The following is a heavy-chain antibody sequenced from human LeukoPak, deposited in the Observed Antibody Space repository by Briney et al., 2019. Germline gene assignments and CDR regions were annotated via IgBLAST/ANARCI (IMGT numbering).Heavy chain of an antibody. CDR1: GDSVSSNSVT. D-gene: IGHD2-2*01. Sequence: SQTLSLPCAISGDSVSSNSVTWNWIRQSPSRGLEWLGRTYYRSTWYNDYAVSVRGRITVNPDTSKNQFSLHLNSVTPEDTAVYYCARRLTQYDCFDPWGQGTLVTVSS. J-gene: IGHJ5*02. CDR2: TYYRSTWYN. CDR3: ARRLTQYDCFDP. V-gene: IGHV6-1*01.